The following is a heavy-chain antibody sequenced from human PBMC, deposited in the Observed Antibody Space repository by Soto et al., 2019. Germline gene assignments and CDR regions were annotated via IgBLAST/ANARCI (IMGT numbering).Heavy chain of an antibody. CDR1: GGSMNGFS. V-gene: IGHV4-4*07. J-gene: IGHJ3*02. CDR3: AKDKSGAADI. D-gene: IGHD7-27*01. CDR2: VYSSGRA. Sequence: PSETLSLTCTVSGGSMNGFSWNWIRLPAGGGLEWIGGVYSSGRADYIPSLKSRITMSVDTSKNQFYLNLRFVTAADTAVYFGAKDKSGAADIWGHGIVLTVSS.